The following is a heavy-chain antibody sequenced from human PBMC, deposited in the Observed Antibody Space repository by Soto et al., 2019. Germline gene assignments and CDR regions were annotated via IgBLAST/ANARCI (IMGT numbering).Heavy chain of an antibody. J-gene: IGHJ3*01. CDR3: ARACLLPGYYIHDAFDP. CDR1: GASISRYY. CDR2: IYYSGST. Sequence: SETLSLTCTVSGASISRYYWSWIRQPPGKGLEWIGYIYYSGSTNYNPSLKSRVTISVDTSKNQFSLKLSSVTDADTPVYYCARACLLPGYYIHDAFDPWAQGTMVTVS. D-gene: IGHD3-9*01. V-gene: IGHV4-59*01.